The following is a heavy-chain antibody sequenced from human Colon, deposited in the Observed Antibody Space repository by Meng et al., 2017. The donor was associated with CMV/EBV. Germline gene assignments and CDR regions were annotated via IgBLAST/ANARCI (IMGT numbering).Heavy chain of an antibody. CDR1: GTFRSNA. CDR3: ASQSADPRRGYSYAFFS. V-gene: IGHV1-69*05. D-gene: IGHD5-18*01. J-gene: IGHJ4*02. Sequence: GTFRSNAVHWVRQAPGQGLEWMGGIIPIFRTTDYAQKFQGRVSITTDESTTTVYMELSSLRSKDTAVYYCASQSADPRRGYSYAFFSWGQGTLVTVSS. CDR2: IIPIFRTT.